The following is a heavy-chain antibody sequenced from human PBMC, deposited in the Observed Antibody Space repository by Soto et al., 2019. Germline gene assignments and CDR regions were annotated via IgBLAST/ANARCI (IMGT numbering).Heavy chain of an antibody. CDR3: ARDRVESGYPEYFQH. V-gene: IGHV3-53*01. D-gene: IGHD3-22*01. Sequence: EVQLVESGGGLIQPGGSLRLSCAASGFTVSSNYMSWVRQAPGKGLEWVSVIYSGGSTYYADSVKGRFTISSDNSKNTLYLQMDSLRAEDTAVDYCARDRVESGYPEYFQHWGQGTLVTVSS. CDR1: GFTVSSNY. J-gene: IGHJ1*01. CDR2: IYSGGST.